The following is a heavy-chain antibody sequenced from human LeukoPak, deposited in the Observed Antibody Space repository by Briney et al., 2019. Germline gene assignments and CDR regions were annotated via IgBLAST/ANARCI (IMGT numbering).Heavy chain of an antibody. J-gene: IGHJ4*02. CDR2: ISHDGSDK. Sequence: GGSLRLSCAASGFAFSSYAMIWVRQAPGKGLEWVAVISHDGSDKYYADSVKGRFTISRDNSKITLYLQINSLRAEDTAVYYCARLETRGSAQAGGDYWGQGTLVTVSS. CDR3: ARLETRGSAQAGGDY. V-gene: IGHV3-30-3*01. D-gene: IGHD2-15*01. CDR1: GFAFSSYA.